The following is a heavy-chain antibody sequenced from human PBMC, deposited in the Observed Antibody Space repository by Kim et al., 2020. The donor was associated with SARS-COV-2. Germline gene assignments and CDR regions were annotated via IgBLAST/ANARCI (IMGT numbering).Heavy chain of an antibody. D-gene: IGHD6-13*01. Sequence: GGSLRLSCAASGFTFSDYYMSWIRQAPGKGLEWVSYISSSSSYTNYADSVKGRFTISRDNAKNSLYLQMNSLRAEDTAVYYCAREYSSSSPLAYNWFDPWGQGTLVTVSS. J-gene: IGHJ5*02. CDR1: GFTFSDYY. V-gene: IGHV3-11*05. CDR3: AREYSSSSPLAYNWFDP. CDR2: ISSSSSYT.